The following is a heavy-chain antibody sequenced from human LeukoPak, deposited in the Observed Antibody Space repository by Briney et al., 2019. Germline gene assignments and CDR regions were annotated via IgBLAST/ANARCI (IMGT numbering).Heavy chain of an antibody. CDR3: ARSWAIVGATNGAFDI. Sequence: GGSLRLSCEASGFIVTSNYMSWVRQAPGKGLEWVSAIHIGGSAYYADSMKGRFTISRDNSKNTVYLQMNTLRAEDTAVYFCARSWAIVGATNGAFDIWGQGTMVTVSS. J-gene: IGHJ3*02. D-gene: IGHD1-26*01. V-gene: IGHV3-53*01. CDR2: IHIGGSA. CDR1: GFIVTSNY.